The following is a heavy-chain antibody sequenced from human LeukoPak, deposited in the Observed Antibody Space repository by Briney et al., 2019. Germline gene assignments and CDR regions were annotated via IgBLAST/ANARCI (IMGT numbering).Heavy chain of an antibody. Sequence: GGSLRLSCAASGFTFDDYAMHWVRQAPGKGLEWVSGISWNSGSIGYADSVKGRFTISRDNSKNTLYLQMNSLRAEDTAVYYCAKKRDSSGYFLWDAFDIWGQGTMVTVSS. V-gene: IGHV3-9*01. CDR2: ISWNSGSI. D-gene: IGHD3-22*01. CDR3: AKKRDSSGYFLWDAFDI. CDR1: GFTFDDYA. J-gene: IGHJ3*02.